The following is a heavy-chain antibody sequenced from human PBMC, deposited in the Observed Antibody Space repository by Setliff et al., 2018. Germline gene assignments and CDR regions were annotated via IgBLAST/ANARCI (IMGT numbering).Heavy chain of an antibody. D-gene: IGHD3-3*01. CDR2: IKSKTDGGTT. CDR3: TTLPRNYDFWSSSYYYYMDV. CDR1: GFTFNNAW. Sequence: GGSLKLSCAAPGFTFNNAWMTWVRQAPGKGLEWVGRIKSKTDGGTTDYAAPVKGRFTISRDDSKNTLYLQMNSLKTEDTAVYYCTTLPRNYDFWSSSYYYYMDVWGKGTTVTVSS. J-gene: IGHJ6*03. V-gene: IGHV3-15*01.